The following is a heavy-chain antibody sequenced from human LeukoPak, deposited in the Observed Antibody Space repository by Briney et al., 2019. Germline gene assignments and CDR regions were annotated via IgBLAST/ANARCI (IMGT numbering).Heavy chain of an antibody. CDR2: IYYSGST. Sequence: SETLSLTCTASGGSISSSSYYWGWIRQPPGKGLEWIGSIYYSGSTYYNPSLKSRVTISVDTSKNQFSLKLSSVTAADTAVYYCARLQNWGQGTLVTVSS. V-gene: IGHV4-39*01. CDR3: ARLQN. CDR1: GGSISSSSYY. D-gene: IGHD4-11*01. J-gene: IGHJ4*02.